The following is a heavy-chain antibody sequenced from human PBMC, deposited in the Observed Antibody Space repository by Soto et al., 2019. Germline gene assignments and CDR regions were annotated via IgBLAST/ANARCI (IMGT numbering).Heavy chain of an antibody. Sequence: EVQLVESGGGLVEPGGSLRLSCEASGFPFSSYAMNWVRQAPGEGLEWVSSISTSSGYIYFANSLRGRFTVSRDNAQNSLYLQMNSLTAEDTAVYYCARAPASYCGGDCFSMDYWGQGTLVIVSS. CDR3: ARAPASYCGGDCFSMDY. CDR1: GFPFSSYA. J-gene: IGHJ4*02. V-gene: IGHV3-21*02. CDR2: ISTSSGYI. D-gene: IGHD2-21*02.